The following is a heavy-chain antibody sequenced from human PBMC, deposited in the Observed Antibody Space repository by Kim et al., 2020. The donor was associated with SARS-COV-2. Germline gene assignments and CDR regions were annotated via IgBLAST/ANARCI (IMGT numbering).Heavy chain of an antibody. D-gene: IGHD2-2*01. J-gene: IGHJ4*02. V-gene: IGHV3-13*01. CDR1: GFTFSNYD. Sequence: GGSPRLSCAASGFTFSNYDMHWVRQPTGKGLEWVSAIDSAGDTYYPGSVKGRFIISRENAKNSLYLQINSLRAGDTAIYYCVRRAIPAAALDYWGQGTLVTVSS. CDR3: VRRAIPAAALDY. CDR2: IDSAGDT.